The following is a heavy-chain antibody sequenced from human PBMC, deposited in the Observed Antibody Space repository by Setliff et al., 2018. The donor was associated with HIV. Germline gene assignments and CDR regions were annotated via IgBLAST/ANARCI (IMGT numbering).Heavy chain of an antibody. CDR2: INAAGGNT. D-gene: IGHD3-9*01. CDR3: AIGSYYDILTGAFDY. J-gene: IGHJ4*02. Sequence: PGGSLRLSCAVSGFPFSISPMNWVRLPPGKGPVWLSRINAAGGNTNYVDSVKGRFTISRDNSKNTLYLQMNSLRAEDTAVYYCAIGSYYDILTGAFDYWGQGTLVTVSS. V-gene: IGHV3-74*01. CDR1: GFPFSISP.